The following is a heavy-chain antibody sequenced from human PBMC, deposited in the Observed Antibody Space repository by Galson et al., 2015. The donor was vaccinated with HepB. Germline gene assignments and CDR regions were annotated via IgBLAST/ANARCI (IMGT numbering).Heavy chain of an antibody. D-gene: IGHD6-13*01. CDR1: GLTFSNSP. V-gene: IGHV3-23*01. CDR2: IGVSTSST. J-gene: IGHJ4*01. Sequence: SLRLSCAASGLTFSNSPMSWVRQAPGKGLEWVSSIGVSTSSTYYTDSVRGRFTISRDNSKNTLYLQMNSLRAEDTAIYYCAKLEAGLVFDYRGHGTLVIVSS. CDR3: AKLEAGLVFDY.